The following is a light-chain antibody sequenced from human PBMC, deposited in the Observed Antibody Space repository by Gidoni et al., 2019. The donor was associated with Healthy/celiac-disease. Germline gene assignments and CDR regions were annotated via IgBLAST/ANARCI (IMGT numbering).Light chain of an antibody. Sequence: SYELTQPPSVDVSPGQTASITCSGDKLGDKYACWYQQQPGQSPVLVIYQDSKRPSGIPERFSGSNSGNTATLTISGTQAMDEADYYCQAWDSSTVVFGGGTKLTVL. V-gene: IGLV3-1*01. CDR2: QDS. CDR3: QAWDSSTVV. CDR1: KLGDKY. J-gene: IGLJ2*01.